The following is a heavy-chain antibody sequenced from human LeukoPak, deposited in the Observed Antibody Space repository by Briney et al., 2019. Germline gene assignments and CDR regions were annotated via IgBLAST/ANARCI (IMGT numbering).Heavy chain of an antibody. CDR3: AKDSYGDYYFDY. CDR1: GFTFSRYA. CDR2: VSGSGGST. Sequence: GGSLRLSCAASGFTFSRYAMSWVRQAPGKGLEWVSAVSGSGGSTYYADSVKGRFTISRDNSKNTLYLQMNSLRAEDTAVYYCAKDSYGDYYFDYWGQGTLVTVSS. V-gene: IGHV3-23*01. D-gene: IGHD4-17*01. J-gene: IGHJ4*02.